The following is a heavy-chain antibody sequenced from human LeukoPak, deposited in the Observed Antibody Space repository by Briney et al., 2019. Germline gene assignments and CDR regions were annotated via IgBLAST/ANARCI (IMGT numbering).Heavy chain of an antibody. Sequence: PGGSLRLSCAATGFTFSSYAMHWVRQAPGKGLEWVAVISYDGSNKYYADSVKGRFTISRDNSKNTLYLQMNSLRAEDTAVYYCAKDAEIVVVPAALDYWGQGTLVTVSS. D-gene: IGHD2-2*01. CDR3: AKDAEIVVVPAALDY. CDR2: ISYDGSNK. CDR1: GFTFSSYA. J-gene: IGHJ4*02. V-gene: IGHV3-30*18.